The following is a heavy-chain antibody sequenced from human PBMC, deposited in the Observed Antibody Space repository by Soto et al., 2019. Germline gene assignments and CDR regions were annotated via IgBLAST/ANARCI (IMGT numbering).Heavy chain of an antibody. CDR2: ISLYNGNT. CDR3: AIAPIYLEVYGPVYYYHGMDV. CDR1: IPLFSKYG. D-gene: IGHD2-8*01. V-gene: IGHV1-18*01. Sequence: QVQLVQSGDEVKKPGASVRVSCKASIPLFSKYGINWVRQAPGQGPEWMGWISLYNGNTKYGEKFQGRVTMTTDTSTRTVHLEVTSLRSDDTAIYYCAIAPIYLEVYGPVYYYHGMDVWGQGTTVTVSS. J-gene: IGHJ6*02.